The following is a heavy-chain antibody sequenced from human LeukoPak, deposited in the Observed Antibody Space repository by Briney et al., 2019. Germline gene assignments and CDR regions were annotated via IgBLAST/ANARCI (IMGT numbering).Heavy chain of an antibody. Sequence: SETLSLTCTVSGGSISSYYWSWIRQPPGKGREWIGYIYYSGSTNYNPSLKSRVTISVDTSKNQFSLKLSSVPAADTAVYYCATHILTGYYDAFDIWGQGTMVTVSS. J-gene: IGHJ3*02. CDR3: ATHILTGYYDAFDI. CDR2: IYYSGST. V-gene: IGHV4-59*01. D-gene: IGHD3-9*01. CDR1: GGSISSYY.